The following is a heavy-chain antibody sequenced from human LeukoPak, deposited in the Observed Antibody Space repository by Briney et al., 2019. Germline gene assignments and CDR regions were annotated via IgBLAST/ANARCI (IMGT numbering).Heavy chain of an antibody. CDR1: GGSISSGGYY. V-gene: IGHV4-30-2*02. J-gene: IGHJ4*02. Sequence: SETLSLTCSVSGGSISSGGYYWSWIRQPPGKGLEWIGHIYHRGSTYYSPSLKSRVTISVDRSKNQFSLKLSSVTAADTAVYYCATSLTAYSSSYPFDNWGQGTLVTVSS. D-gene: IGHD6-13*01. CDR3: ATSLTAYSSSYPFDN. CDR2: IYHRGST.